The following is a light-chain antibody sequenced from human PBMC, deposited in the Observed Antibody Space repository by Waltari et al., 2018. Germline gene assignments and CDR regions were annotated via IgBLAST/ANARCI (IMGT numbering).Light chain of an antibody. CDR3: QVWDSSSDHWV. J-gene: IGLJ3*02. Sequence: SYVLTQPPSVSVAPGQTARITCGGNNIGSKSVHWYQQKPGQAPVLVVYDDRDRPSGSPGRFAGSNSGNTANLTISRVEAGDEADYYCQVWDSSSDHWVFGGGTKLTVL. CDR1: NIGSKS. V-gene: IGLV3-21*02. CDR2: DDR.